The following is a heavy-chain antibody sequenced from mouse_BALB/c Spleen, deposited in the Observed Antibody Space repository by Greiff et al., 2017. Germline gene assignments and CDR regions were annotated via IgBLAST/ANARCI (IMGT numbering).Heavy chain of an antibody. CDR2: IDPSDSYT. CDR3: ALYDGYYVRFAD. Sequence: QVQLQQPGAELVKPGASVKLSCKASGYTFTSYWMHWVKQRPGQGLEWIGEIDPSDSYTNYNQKFKGKATLTVDKSSSTDYMQLSSLTSEDSAVYYCALYDGYYVRFADWGQGTLVTVSA. J-gene: IGHJ3*01. D-gene: IGHD2-3*01. CDR1: GYTFTSYW. V-gene: IGHV1-69*02.